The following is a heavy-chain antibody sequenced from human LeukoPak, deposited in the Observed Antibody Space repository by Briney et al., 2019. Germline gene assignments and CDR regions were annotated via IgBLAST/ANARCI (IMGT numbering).Heavy chain of an antibody. V-gene: IGHV3-21*01. CDR2: IGSRSTYI. CDR1: AFTFSSYS. CDR3: ARLFRVVVPAANTHFDY. Sequence: PGGSLRLSCAASAFTFSSYSMNWVRQAPGKGLEWVSSIGSRSTYIYYADSVKGRFTISRDNAKNSLYLQMNSLRAEDTAVYYCARLFRVVVPAANTHFDYWGQGTLVTVSS. J-gene: IGHJ4*02. D-gene: IGHD2-2*01.